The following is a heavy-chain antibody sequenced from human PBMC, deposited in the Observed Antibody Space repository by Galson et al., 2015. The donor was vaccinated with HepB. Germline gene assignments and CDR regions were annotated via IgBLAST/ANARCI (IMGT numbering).Heavy chain of an antibody. D-gene: IGHD6-25*01. Sequence: SLRLSCAASGFTFSSYWMHWVRQAPGKGLVWVSRINSDGSSTSYADSVKGRFTISRDNAKNTLYLQMNSLRAEDTAVYYCARDKTSGSNAFDIWGQGTMVTVSS. V-gene: IGHV3-74*01. CDR2: INSDGSST. CDR1: GFTFSSYW. J-gene: IGHJ3*02. CDR3: ARDKTSGSNAFDI.